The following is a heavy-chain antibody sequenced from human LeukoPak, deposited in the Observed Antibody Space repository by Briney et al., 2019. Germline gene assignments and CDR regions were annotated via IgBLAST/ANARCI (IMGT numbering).Heavy chain of an antibody. J-gene: IGHJ4*02. CDR3: ARGVNSYGVRV. Sequence: SETLSLTCTVSGYSISSGYYWSWIRQPPGKGLEWIGEINHSGSTNYNPSLKSRVTISVDTSKNQFSLKLSSVTAADTAVYYCARGVNSYGVRVWGQGTLVTVSS. CDR2: INHSGST. V-gene: IGHV4-38-2*02. CDR1: GYSISSGYY. D-gene: IGHD3-10*01.